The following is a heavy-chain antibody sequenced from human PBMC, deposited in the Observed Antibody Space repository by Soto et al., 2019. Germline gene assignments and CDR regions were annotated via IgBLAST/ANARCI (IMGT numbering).Heavy chain of an antibody. CDR3: ERKGYYHRGGYFHFDH. CDR2: IYPGDSDT. V-gene: IGHV5-51*03. D-gene: IGHD3-22*01. Sequence: PVESLKISCKGSGYSLSTYCIAWVLDMPLKGLEWMGMIYPGDSDTRHSASAQGHFTFSADKSTSTAYLQWSSLKASDTDMYYFERKGYYHRGGYFHFDHWGPGTQVTVSS. J-gene: IGHJ4*02. CDR1: GYSLSTYC.